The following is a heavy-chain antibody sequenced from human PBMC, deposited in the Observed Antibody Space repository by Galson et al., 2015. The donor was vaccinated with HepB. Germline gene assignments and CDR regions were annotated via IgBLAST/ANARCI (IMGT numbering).Heavy chain of an antibody. Sequence: SLRLSCAATGFTFSNAWMSWVRQAPGKGLEWVGRIKSKTDGGTTDYAAPVKGRFTISRDDSKNTLYLQMNSLKTEDTAVYYCTTAKAYYYDSSGYRTRDIYYYYGMDVWGQGTTVTVSS. CDR3: TTAKAYYYDSSGYRTRDIYYYYGMDV. CDR2: IKSKTDGGTT. J-gene: IGHJ6*02. D-gene: IGHD3-22*01. CDR1: GFTFSNAW. V-gene: IGHV3-15*01.